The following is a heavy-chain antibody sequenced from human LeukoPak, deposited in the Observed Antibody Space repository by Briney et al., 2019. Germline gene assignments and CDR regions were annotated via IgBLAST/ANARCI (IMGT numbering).Heavy chain of an antibody. J-gene: IGHJ4*02. CDR1: GFTFNTYA. CDR3: AKGFYFGSGSYRYFDY. Sequence: HSGGSLRLSCAASGFTFNTYAMSWVRQAPGKGLEWVSTIVGSGDSTYYADSVKGRFTISRDNSKNTVYLQTNSLRAEDTAVYYCAKGFYFGSGSYRYFDYWGQGTLVTVSS. D-gene: IGHD3-10*01. CDR2: IVGSGDST. V-gene: IGHV3-23*01.